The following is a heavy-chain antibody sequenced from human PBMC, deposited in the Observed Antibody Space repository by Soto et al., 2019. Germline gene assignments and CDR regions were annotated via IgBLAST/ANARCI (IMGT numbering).Heavy chain of an antibody. J-gene: IGHJ5*01. CDR2: IYWDDDY. CDR3: ARRSTYSSSRSSGWFDS. V-gene: IGHV2-5*02. D-gene: IGHD3-10*01. CDR1: GFSLSSDGVG. Sequence: QITLKESGPTLVKPTQTLTLTCTISGFSLSSDGVGVGWIRQPPGKALEWLAFIYWDDDYRYSPSLQSRLNITKDSSNNQVLLIVTNVDPVDSATYFCARRSTYSSSRSSGWFDSWGQGILVTVSS.